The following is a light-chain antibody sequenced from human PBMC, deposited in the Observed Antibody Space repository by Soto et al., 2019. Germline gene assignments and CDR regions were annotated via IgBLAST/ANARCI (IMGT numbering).Light chain of an antibody. V-gene: IGKV3-20*01. Sequence: EIVLTQSPGTLSLSPGEGATLSCRASQSVTSSYLAWYQHKSCQAPRLLIYGASSRATGIADRFSGSGSGTDCTLTIARLEPEDFAVYYCQQYHRSPFTFGPGTKVDI. CDR1: QSVTSSY. CDR2: GAS. J-gene: IGKJ3*01. CDR3: QQYHRSPFT.